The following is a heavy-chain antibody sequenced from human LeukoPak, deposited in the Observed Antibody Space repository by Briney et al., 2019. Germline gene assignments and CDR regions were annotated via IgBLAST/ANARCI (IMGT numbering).Heavy chain of an antibody. CDR1: EFTFSSYS. CDR2: ITNSGNSK. CDR3: AKEGEGY. V-gene: IGHV3-48*01. Sequence: GGSLRLSCAASEFTFSSYSMNWVRQAPGKGLEWVSYITNSGNSKSYADSVKGRFTISRDNSKNTLYLQMNSLRAEDTAVYYCAKEGEGYWGQGTLATVSS. J-gene: IGHJ4*02.